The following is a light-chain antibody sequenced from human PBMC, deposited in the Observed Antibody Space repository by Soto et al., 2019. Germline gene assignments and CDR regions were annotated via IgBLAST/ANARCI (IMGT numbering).Light chain of an antibody. J-gene: IGKJ4*01. CDR2: LAS. Sequence: EIVMTQSPATLSVSPGEKATLSCRASQTVSNNLAWYQQKPGQAPRLLIYLASTRATGIPARFSGSGSGTEFTLTISSQQSEDFAVYYCQQYNQWPLTFGGGTKAETK. CDR3: QQYNQWPLT. V-gene: IGKV3-15*01. CDR1: QTVSNN.